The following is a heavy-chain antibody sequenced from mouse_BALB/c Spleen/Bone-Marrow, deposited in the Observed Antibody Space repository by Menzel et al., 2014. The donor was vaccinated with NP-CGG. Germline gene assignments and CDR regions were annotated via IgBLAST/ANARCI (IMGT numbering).Heavy chain of an antibody. Sequence: SGTVLARPGAAVKMSCKASGYTFSNYWMHWIKQRPGQGLEWIGTIHPGNSDTTYNQKFKGKAKLTAVTSTSTAYMEYSSLTNEDSADYYVSTLARNNMDYWGQGTTLTVSS. CDR1: GYTFSNYW. V-gene: IGHV1-5*01. CDR3: STLARNNMDY. D-gene: IGHD1-3*01. CDR2: IHPGNSDT. J-gene: IGHJ2*01.